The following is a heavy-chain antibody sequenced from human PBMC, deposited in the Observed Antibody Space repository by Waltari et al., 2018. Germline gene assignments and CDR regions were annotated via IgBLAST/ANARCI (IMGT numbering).Heavy chain of an antibody. Sequence: QVQLVQSGAEVKKPGSSVKVSCKASGGPFSSYAISWVRQAPGQGLEWRGGIIPIRGIANNEQKYKGRVTITAEESTSKAYMELSSLRSEDTAVYYCARDSDDVKRRHDYYYYYMDVWGKGTTVTVSS. V-gene: IGHV1-69*04. CDR2: IIPIRGIA. CDR1: GGPFSSYA. CDR3: ARDSDDVKRRHDYYYYYMDV. D-gene: IGHD1-1*01. J-gene: IGHJ6*03.